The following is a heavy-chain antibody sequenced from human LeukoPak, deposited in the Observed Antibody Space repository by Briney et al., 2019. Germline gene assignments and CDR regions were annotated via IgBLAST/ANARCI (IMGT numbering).Heavy chain of an antibody. CDR1: GGSISSYY. D-gene: IGHD3-10*01. V-gene: IGHV4-59*01. CDR3: AREDRSWFGELFEGFDY. Sequence: SETLSLTCTVSGGSISSYYWSWIRQPPGKGLEWIGYIYYSGSTDYNPSLKSRVTISVDTSKNQFSLKLSSVTAADTAVYYCAREDRSWFGELFEGFDYWGQGTLVTVSS. J-gene: IGHJ4*02. CDR2: IYYSGST.